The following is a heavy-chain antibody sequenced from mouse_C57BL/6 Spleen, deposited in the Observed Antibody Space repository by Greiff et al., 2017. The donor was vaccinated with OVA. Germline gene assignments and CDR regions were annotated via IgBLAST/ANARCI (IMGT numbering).Heavy chain of an antibody. J-gene: IGHJ4*01. Sequence: EVQLQQSGPELVKPGASVKISCKASGYTFTDYYMNWVKQSHGKSLEWIGDINPNNGGTSYNQKFKGKATLTVDKSSSTAYMELRSLTSEDSAVYYCARESNYNAMDYWGQGTSVTVSS. CDR3: ARESNYNAMDY. CDR2: INPNNGGT. V-gene: IGHV1-26*01. D-gene: IGHD2-5*01. CDR1: GYTFTDYY.